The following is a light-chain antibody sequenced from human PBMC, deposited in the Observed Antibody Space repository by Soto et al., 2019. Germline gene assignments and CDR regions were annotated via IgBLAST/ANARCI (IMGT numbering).Light chain of an antibody. Sequence: EIVMTQSPVTLSVSPGETANLSCRASQTVTTNLAWYQQKPGRSPRLLLYGTSTRATGIPARFSGSGSGTEFTLTISSLQSEDLAVYYCQQYNDWPRTFGQGTKVEIK. CDR3: QQYNDWPRT. CDR2: GTS. V-gene: IGKV3-15*01. CDR1: QTVTTN. J-gene: IGKJ1*01.